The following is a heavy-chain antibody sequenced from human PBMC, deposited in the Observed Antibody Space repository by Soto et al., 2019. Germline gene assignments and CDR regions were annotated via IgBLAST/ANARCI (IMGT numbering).Heavy chain of an antibody. CDR3: AKIAEYCSGGSCYSYYYYYMDV. Sequence: PGGSLRLSCAASGFTFSSYAMSWVRQAPGKGLEWVSAISGSGGSTYYADSVKGRFTISRDNSKNTLYLQMNSLRAEDTAVYYCAKIAEYCSGGSCYSYYYYYMDVWGKGTTVTVSS. J-gene: IGHJ6*03. V-gene: IGHV3-23*01. D-gene: IGHD2-15*01. CDR2: ISGSGGST. CDR1: GFTFSSYA.